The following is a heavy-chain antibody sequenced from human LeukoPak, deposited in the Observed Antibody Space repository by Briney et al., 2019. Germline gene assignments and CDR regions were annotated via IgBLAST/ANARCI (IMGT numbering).Heavy chain of an antibody. CDR2: INPNSGGT. D-gene: IGHD2-21*01. V-gene: IGHV1-2*02. Sequence: GAAVKVSCKASGYIFTGHYLHWVRQAPGQGLEWMGCINPNSGGTNYALRFQGRVTMTRDTSISTAYMEVSRLRSDDTAIYYCARHVAASVWFDPWGQGTLVTVSS. J-gene: IGHJ5*02. CDR3: ARHVAASVWFDP. CDR1: GYIFTGHY.